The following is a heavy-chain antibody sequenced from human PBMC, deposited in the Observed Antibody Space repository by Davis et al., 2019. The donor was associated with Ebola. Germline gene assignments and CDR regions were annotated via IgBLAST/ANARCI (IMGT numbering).Heavy chain of an antibody. J-gene: IGHJ3*02. V-gene: IGHV3-33*01. CDR1: GFSLSNYG. CDR2: IWNDGSKK. CDR3: ARSNYGDYRGHDALDI. Sequence: GESLKISCAASGFSLSNYGMHWVRQAPGKGLEWVAVIWNDGSKKYYAESVKGRFTISRDSTLYLQMDSLRAEDTAVYHCARSNYGDYRGHDALDIWGQGTVVTVS. D-gene: IGHD4-17*01.